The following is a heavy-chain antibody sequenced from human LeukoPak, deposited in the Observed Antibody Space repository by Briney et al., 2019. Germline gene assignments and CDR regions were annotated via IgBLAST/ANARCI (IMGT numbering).Heavy chain of an antibody. CDR2: ISFSSATI. CDR1: GFTFSSYS. J-gene: IGHJ6*03. CDR3: ARDRGNQRGYYYYYMDV. D-gene: IGHD1-14*01. Sequence: GGSLRLSCEASGFTFSSYSMNWVRQAPGKGLEWVSYISFSSATIHYADSVKGRFTISRDNAKNSLYLQMNSLRAEDTAVYYCARDRGNQRGYYYYYMDVWGKGTTVTVSS. V-gene: IGHV3-48*04.